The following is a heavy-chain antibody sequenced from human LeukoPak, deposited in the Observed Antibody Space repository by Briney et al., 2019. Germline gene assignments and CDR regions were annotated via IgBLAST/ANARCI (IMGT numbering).Heavy chain of an antibody. CDR1: GFXFNSHA. J-gene: IGHJ5*02. Sequence: PGRALRLSCAASGFXFNSHAIHWVRQAPGKGLEWGALMSYDGDNKWYTDSVKGRFTISRDKSNTMYLQMNSLRVEDTAVYYCARGVNMISFGGVIVTPWFDPWGQGTQVTVSS. V-gene: IGHV3-30*03. CDR2: MSYDGDNK. D-gene: IGHD3-16*02. CDR3: ARGVNMISFGGVIVTPWFDP.